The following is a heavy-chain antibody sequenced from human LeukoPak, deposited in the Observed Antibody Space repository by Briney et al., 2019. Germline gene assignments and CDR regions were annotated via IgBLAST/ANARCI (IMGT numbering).Heavy chain of an antibody. D-gene: IGHD4-17*01. CDR1: GFTFSSYE. CDR3: ATEDGNYAHFDY. J-gene: IGHJ4*02. Sequence: PGGSLRLSCAASGFTFSSYEMNWVRQAPGKGLEWVSYISSSGSTIYYADSVKGRFTISRDNAKNSLFLQMSGLGTEDTAVYYCATEDGNYAHFDYWGQGTLVTVSS. CDR2: ISSSGSTI. V-gene: IGHV3-48*03.